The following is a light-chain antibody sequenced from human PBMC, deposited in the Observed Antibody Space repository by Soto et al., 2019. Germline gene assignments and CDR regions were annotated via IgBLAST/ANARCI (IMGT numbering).Light chain of an antibody. V-gene: IGKV3-15*01. Sequence: LVLTQSPGTLSLSPGERATLSCRASQSVSSYLAWYQQKPGQAPRLLIYGASSRATGIPARFSGSGSGTEFTLTITSLQSEDFAVYYCQQYNSWPRTFGQGTK. CDR3: QQYNSWPRT. CDR2: GAS. CDR1: QSVSSY. J-gene: IGKJ1*01.